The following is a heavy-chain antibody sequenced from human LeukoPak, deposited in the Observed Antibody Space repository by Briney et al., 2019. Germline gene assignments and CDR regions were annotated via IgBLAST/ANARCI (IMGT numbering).Heavy chain of an antibody. J-gene: IGHJ3*02. V-gene: IGHV3-21*01. Sequence: GGSLRLSCVASGFSFSKYSMNWVRQAPGKGLEWVSSMSISTSTFIYYADSVKGRFTISRDNAKNTLYLQMNSLRAEDTAVYYCARGKPSYYYDSSAYFYNGAFDIWGQGTMVTVSS. CDR1: GFSFSKYS. CDR2: MSISTSTFI. CDR3: ARGKPSYYYDSSAYFYNGAFDI. D-gene: IGHD3-22*01.